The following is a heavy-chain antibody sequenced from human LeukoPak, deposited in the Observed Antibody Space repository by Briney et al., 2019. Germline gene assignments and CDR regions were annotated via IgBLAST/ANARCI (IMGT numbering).Heavy chain of an antibody. CDR1: GYTFTSYG. Sequence: ASVKVSCKASGYTFTSYGISWVRQAPGQGLEWMGWISAYNVNTNYAQKLQGRVTMTTDTSTSTAYMELRSLRSDDTAVYYCARDPAYYDILTGYYTSLYYFDYWGQGTLVTVSS. CDR3: ARDPAYYDILTGYYTSLYYFDY. CDR2: ISAYNVNT. D-gene: IGHD3-9*01. J-gene: IGHJ4*02. V-gene: IGHV1-18*01.